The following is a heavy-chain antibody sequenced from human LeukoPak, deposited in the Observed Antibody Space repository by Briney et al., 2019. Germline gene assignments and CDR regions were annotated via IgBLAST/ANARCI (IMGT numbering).Heavy chain of an antibody. J-gene: IGHJ3*02. CDR2: IYYSGST. CDR1: GGSISDNY. Sequence: TSETLSLTCTVSGGSISDNYWSWIRQPPGKGLEWIGYIYYSGSTNYNPSLKSRVTISVDTSKNQFSLKLSSVTAADTAVYYCASLGPVDIWGQGTMVTVSS. D-gene: IGHD2-2*01. V-gene: IGHV4-59*08. CDR3: ASLGPVDI.